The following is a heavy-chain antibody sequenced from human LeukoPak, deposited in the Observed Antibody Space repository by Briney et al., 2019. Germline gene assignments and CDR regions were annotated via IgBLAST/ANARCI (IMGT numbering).Heavy chain of an antibody. Sequence: ASVKVSCKASGYTFTSYGISWVRQAPGQGLEWMGWISAYNGNTNYAQKLQGRVTMTTDTSTRTAYMELRSLRSDDTAVYYCAREVYYGSGSYYIPLDYWGQGTLVTVSS. V-gene: IGHV1-18*01. D-gene: IGHD3-10*01. J-gene: IGHJ4*02. CDR2: ISAYNGNT. CDR3: AREVYYGSGSYYIPLDY. CDR1: GYTFTSYG.